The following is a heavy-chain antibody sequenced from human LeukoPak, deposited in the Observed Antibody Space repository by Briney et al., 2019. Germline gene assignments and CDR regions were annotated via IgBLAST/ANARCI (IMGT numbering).Heavy chain of an antibody. CDR2: MNPNTGNT. CDR1: GYTFTSYD. J-gene: IGHJ4*02. CDR3: ARGPKWNYVVPLDY. Sequence: ASVKVSCKASGYTFTSYDINWVRQATGQGLEWMGWMNPNTGNTGYAQKFQGRVSMTRNTSISTAYVELSSLRSEDTAVYYCARGPKWNYVVPLDYWGQGTLVTVSS. D-gene: IGHD1-7*01. V-gene: IGHV1-8*01.